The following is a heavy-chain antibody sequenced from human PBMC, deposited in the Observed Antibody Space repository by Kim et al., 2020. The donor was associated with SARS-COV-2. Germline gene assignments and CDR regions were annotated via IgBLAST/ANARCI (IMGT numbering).Heavy chain of an antibody. D-gene: IGHD3-22*01. J-gene: IGHJ4*02. CDR3: ARDLKKTHYYDTASAYPDS. V-gene: IGHV1-2*02. CDR2: INPNSGGT. Sequence: ASVKVSCRTSGYTFSDYYIHWVRQAPGQGLEWMGWINPNSGGTNYAHKFQDRVTMTRDTSINTAYMELSGLKSDDTAVFYCARDLKKTHYYDTASAYPDSWGQGTLVTVSS. CDR1: GYTFSDYY.